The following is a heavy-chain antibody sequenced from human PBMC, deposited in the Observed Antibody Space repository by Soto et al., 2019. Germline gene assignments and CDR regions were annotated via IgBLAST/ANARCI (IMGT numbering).Heavy chain of an antibody. CDR1: GFTVSAYT. D-gene: IGHD1-26*01. CDR3: ARWEQPLFDY. Sequence: QVQLVESGGAVVQPGRSLRLSCAASGFTVSAYTMHWVRQAPGKGLEWVAVISSDGNNKYYTDSVKGRFTISRDTSTNTLYLQMNSLRAEDTAVYYCARWEQPLFDYWGQGTLVTVSS. CDR2: ISSDGNNK. V-gene: IGHV3-30-3*01. J-gene: IGHJ4*02.